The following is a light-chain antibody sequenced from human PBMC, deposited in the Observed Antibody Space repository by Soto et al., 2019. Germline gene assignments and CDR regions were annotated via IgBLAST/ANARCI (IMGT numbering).Light chain of an antibody. CDR2: DAS. J-gene: IGKJ1*01. V-gene: IGKV3-11*01. CDR1: QSVSSN. CDR3: QQRSNWPLA. Sequence: EIVMTQSPATLSVSPGERATLSRRASQSVSSNFAWYQQKPGQAPRLLMYDASTRATGIPARVSGSGSGTDFTLTISSLEPEDFAVYYCQQRSNWPLAFGQGAKVDI.